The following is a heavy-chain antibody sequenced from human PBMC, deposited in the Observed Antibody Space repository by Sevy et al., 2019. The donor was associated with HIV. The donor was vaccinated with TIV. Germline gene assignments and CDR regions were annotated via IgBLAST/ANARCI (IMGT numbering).Heavy chain of an antibody. D-gene: IGHD1-26*01. J-gene: IGHJ4*02. V-gene: IGHV3-23*01. CDR3: AKSESRMGATDDFDC. Sequence: GRSLRLSCVASGFTFSNYAMDWVRQAPGKGLEWVSAISGGGVNTYYADAVNGRFTISRDNSKNTLYLQMNSLRVEDTAVYYCAKSESRMGATDDFDCWGQGTLVTVSS. CDR1: GFTFSNYA. CDR2: ISGGGVNT.